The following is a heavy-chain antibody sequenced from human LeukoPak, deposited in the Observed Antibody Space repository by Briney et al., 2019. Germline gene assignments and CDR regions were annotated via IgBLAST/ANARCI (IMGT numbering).Heavy chain of an antibody. CDR1: GFTFSSYA. D-gene: IGHD3-10*01. V-gene: IGHV3-23*01. J-gene: IGHJ4*02. CDR3: ARGLLYGSGSYFLDY. Sequence: GGSLRLSCAASGFTFSSYAMSWVRQAPGKGLEWVSAISGSGGSTYYADSVKGRFTISRDNSKNTLYLQMNSLRAEDTAVYYCARGLLYGSGSYFLDYWGQGTLVTVSS. CDR2: ISGSGGST.